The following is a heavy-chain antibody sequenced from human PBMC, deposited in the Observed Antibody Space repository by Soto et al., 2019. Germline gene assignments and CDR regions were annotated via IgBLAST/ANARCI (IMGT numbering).Heavy chain of an antibody. CDR2: ITPISGTP. J-gene: IGHJ5*02. Sequence: QVQLVQSGSEVKKPGSSVKVSCKASGGFFSSDAISWVRQAPGQGLEWLGGITPISGTPKYAQKFQGRVTISADESTSTAYMDLISLRFEDTAIYYCARIYCSGGICFPNWVDPWGQGTLVTVSS. V-gene: IGHV1-69*12. D-gene: IGHD2-8*02. CDR1: GGFFSSDA. CDR3: ARIYCSGGICFPNWVDP.